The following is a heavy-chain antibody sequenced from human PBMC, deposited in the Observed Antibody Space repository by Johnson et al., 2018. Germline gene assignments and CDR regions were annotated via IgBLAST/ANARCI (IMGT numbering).Heavy chain of an antibody. J-gene: IGHJ6*03. CDR2: IYYSGST. CDR3: ARGGAYYYYMDV. D-gene: IGHD1-26*01. CDR1: GGSISSYY. Sequence: QVQLQESGPGLVKPSETLSLTCTVSGGSISSYYWSWIRQPPGKGLEWIGYIYYSGSTHYNPSLKSRVTISVDTSKNQFSLKLSSVTAADPAVYYCARGGAYYYYMDVWGKGTTVTVSS. V-gene: IGHV4-59*01.